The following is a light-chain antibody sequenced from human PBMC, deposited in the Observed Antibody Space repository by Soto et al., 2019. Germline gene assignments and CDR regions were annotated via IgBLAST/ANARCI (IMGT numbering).Light chain of an antibody. CDR1: SSNTGTNYD. J-gene: IGLJ2*01. CDR3: QSYDSRLRV. V-gene: IGLV1-40*01. Sequence: QSVLTQPPSVSGAPGQRVTISCTGSSSNTGTNYDVHWYQQLPGTAPKLLIYGNSNRPSGVPDRFSGSKSGTSASLAITGLQAEDVADYYCQSYDSRLRVFGGGTKLTVL. CDR2: GNS.